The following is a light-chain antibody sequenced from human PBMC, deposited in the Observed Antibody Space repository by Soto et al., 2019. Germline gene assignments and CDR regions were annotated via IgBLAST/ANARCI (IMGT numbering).Light chain of an antibody. CDR3: QQYNNWPF. CDR2: GAS. Sequence: SPGERATLSCRASQSVSSNLAWYQQKPGQAPRLLIYGASTRATGIPARFSGSGSGTEFTLTISSLQSEDFAVYYCQQYNNWPFFGQGTRLEIK. J-gene: IGKJ5*01. V-gene: IGKV3-15*01. CDR1: QSVSSN.